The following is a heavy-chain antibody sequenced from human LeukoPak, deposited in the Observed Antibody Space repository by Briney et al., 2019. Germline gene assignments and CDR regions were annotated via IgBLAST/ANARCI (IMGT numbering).Heavy chain of an antibody. D-gene: IGHD5-18*01. J-gene: IGHJ6*03. CDR1: GFTFSSYS. CDR2: ISSSSSTI. CDR3: ARVGYRRFLYYMDV. Sequence: GGSLRLSCAASGFTFSSYSMNWVRQAPGKGLEWVSYISSSSSTIYYADSVKGRFTISRDNAKNSLYLQMNSLRAEDTAVYYCARVGYRRFLYYMDVWGKRTTVTVSS. V-gene: IGHV3-48*01.